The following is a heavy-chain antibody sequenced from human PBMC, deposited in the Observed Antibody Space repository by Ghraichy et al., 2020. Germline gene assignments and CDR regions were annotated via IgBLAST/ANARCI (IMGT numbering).Heavy chain of an antibody. J-gene: IGHJ4*02. V-gene: IGHV1-18*01. CDR3: ARDLKYLDWGRYYFDY. CDR2: ISAYNGNT. D-gene: IGHD3-16*01. CDR1: GYTFTSYG. Sequence: ASVKVSCKASGYTFTSYGISWVRQAPGQGLEWMGWISAYNGNTNYAQKLQGRVTMTTDTSTSTAYMELRSLRSDDTAVYYCARDLKYLDWGRYYFDYWGQGTLVTVSS.